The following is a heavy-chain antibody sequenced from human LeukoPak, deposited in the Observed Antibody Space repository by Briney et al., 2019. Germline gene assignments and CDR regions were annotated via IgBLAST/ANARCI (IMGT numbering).Heavy chain of an antibody. Sequence: SETLSLTCTVSGGSISSYYWSWIRQPPGKGLEWIGSIYYSGSTYYNPSLKSRVTISVDTSKNQFSLKLSSVTAADTAVYYCARDYYDSSGYVGAFDIWGQGTMVTVSS. CDR2: IYYSGST. CDR3: ARDYYDSSGYVGAFDI. V-gene: IGHV4-59*12. CDR1: GGSISSYY. D-gene: IGHD3-22*01. J-gene: IGHJ3*02.